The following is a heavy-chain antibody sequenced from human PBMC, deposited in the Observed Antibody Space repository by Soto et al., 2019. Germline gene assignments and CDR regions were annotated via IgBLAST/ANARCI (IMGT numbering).Heavy chain of an antibody. CDR1: GYTFTGYY. Sequence: ASVKVSCKASGYTFTGYYMHWVRQAPGQGLEWMGWINPNSGGTNYAQKFQGWVTMTRDTSISTAYMELSRLRPDDTAVYYCARDKERLSNDSSGLDVWGQGTTVTVSS. J-gene: IGHJ6*02. V-gene: IGHV1-2*04. CDR2: INPNSGGT. D-gene: IGHD3-22*01. CDR3: ARDKERLSNDSSGLDV.